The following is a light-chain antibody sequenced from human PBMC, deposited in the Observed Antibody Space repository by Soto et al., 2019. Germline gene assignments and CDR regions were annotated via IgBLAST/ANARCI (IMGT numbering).Light chain of an antibody. J-gene: IGLJ1*01. V-gene: IGLV2-14*01. Sequence: QSVLTQPASVSGSPGQSITISCTGTSSDVGAYNRVSWYQQRSGKAPKLMVYEVTHRPSGVSNRFSGSKSGNTASLTISGLQAEDEADYYCLSNTISSSYVFGTGTKVTVL. CDR2: EVT. CDR1: SSDVGAYNR. CDR3: LSNTISSSYV.